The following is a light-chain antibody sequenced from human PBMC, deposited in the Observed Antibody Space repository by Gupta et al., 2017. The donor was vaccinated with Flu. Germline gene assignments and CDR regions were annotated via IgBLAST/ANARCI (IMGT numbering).Light chain of an antibody. CDR3: CACAGGVYV. Sequence: QSVTVSCTGTSSDSGGYNYVSGYQQHPGKAPKLMIYDVIKRTSGVPDRFSGSKSGNTASLXIXGLQAEXEADYDCCACAGGVYVFGTGTKVTVL. CDR1: SSDSGGYNY. J-gene: IGLJ1*01. V-gene: IGLV2-11*01. CDR2: DVI.